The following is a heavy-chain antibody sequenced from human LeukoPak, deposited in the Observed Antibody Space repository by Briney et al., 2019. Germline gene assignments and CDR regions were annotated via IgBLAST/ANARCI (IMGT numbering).Heavy chain of an antibody. J-gene: IGHJ4*02. V-gene: IGHV1-2*02. CDR2: INPNSGGT. Sequence: ASVKVSCKASGYTFTGYYMHWVRQAPGQGLEWMGWINPNSGGTNYAQKFQGRVTMTRDTSISTAYMELSRLRSDDTAVYYCARVGLLWFGEFPPFSDYWGQGTLVTVSS. CDR1: GYTFTGYY. CDR3: ARVGLLWFGEFPPFSDY. D-gene: IGHD3-10*01.